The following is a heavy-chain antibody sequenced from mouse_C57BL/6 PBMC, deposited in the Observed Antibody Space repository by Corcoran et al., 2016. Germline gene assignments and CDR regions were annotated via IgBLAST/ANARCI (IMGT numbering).Heavy chain of an antibody. CDR1: GYTFTDYY. Sequence: EVQLQQSGPVLVKPGASVKMSCKASGYTFTDYYMNWVKQSHGKSLEWIGVINPYNGGTSYNQKFKGKATLTVDKSSSTAYMELNSLTSEDSAVYYCARQRVLVLYWYFEVWGTGTTVTVSS. V-gene: IGHV1-19*01. CDR2: INPYNGGT. CDR3: ARQRVLVLYWYFEV. D-gene: IGHD2-14*01. J-gene: IGHJ1*03.